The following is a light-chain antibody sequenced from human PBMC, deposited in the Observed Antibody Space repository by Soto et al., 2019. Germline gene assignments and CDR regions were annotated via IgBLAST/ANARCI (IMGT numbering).Light chain of an antibody. CDR1: SSNIGKSA. CDR2: YDN. J-gene: IGLJ1*01. Sequence: QSVLTQPPSVSEAXRQRVTLSCSGSSSNIGKSAVNWYQQLRGHAPKIVIYYDNLLTPWVSDRLSGSKSGISASLASNDLRSDEAADYYCASWDGSRKAYVFDPGTKVTV. CDR3: ASWDGSRKAYV. V-gene: IGLV1-36*01.